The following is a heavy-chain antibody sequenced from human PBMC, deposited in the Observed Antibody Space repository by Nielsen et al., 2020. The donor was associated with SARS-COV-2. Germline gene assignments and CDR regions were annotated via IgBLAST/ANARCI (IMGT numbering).Heavy chain of an antibody. Sequence: GESLKISCAASGFSFSSYAMNWVRQAPGKGLEWVSVISGGGGSTYYIDSVKGRFTISRDNSKNTLYLQMNSLRAEDTAIYYCAKHITTETTFYGMDVWGQGTTVTVS. CDR2: ISGGGGST. CDR3: AKHITTETTFYGMDV. CDR1: GFSFSSYA. J-gene: IGHJ6*02. V-gene: IGHV3-23*01. D-gene: IGHD4-11*01.